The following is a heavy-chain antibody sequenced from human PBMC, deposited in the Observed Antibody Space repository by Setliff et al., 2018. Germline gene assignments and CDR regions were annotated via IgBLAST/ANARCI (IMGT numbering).Heavy chain of an antibody. CDR1: GFTFGDFA. CDR3: AIGGVQRRSSGTYFWN. J-gene: IGHJ4*02. CDR2: IGGRGIST. V-gene: IGHV3-23*01. D-gene: IGHD1-26*01. Sequence: LRLSCAASGFTFGDFAMTWVRQAPGKGLEWVSGIGGRGISTYYADSVKGRFIISRDNSENTLYLQMNSLRAEDTAIYYCAIGGVQRRSSGTYFWNWGQGTLVTVSS.